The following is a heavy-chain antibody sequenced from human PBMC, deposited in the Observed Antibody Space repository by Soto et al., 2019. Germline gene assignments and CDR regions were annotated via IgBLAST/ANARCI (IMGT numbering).Heavy chain of an antibody. CDR1: GGTFSSNA. CDR3: ATGGRGYRSSFPRLYFEY. J-gene: IGHJ4*03. D-gene: IGHD5-18*01. Sequence: SVKVSCKASGGTFSSNAISWVRQAPGQGPEWMGGILPIFNTANYAQNFQGRVTITADESTRTSYMELTSLKSEDTAIYDCATGGRGYRSSFPRLYFEYCGHGTLVALSS. CDR2: ILPIFNTA. V-gene: IGHV1-69*13.